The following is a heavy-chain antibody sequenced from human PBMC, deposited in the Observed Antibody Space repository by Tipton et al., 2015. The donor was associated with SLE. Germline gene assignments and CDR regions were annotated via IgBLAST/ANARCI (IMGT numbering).Heavy chain of an antibody. Sequence: TLSLTCTVSGGSISSHCWSWIRQAPGKGLEWIGDISNSEATNYNPSLKSRVTISVDTSKNQFSLKLRSVTAADTAVYYCAGAWQGYCSGGTCYVLDYWGQGTLVTVSS. J-gene: IGHJ4*02. CDR3: AGAWQGYCSGGTCYVLDY. CDR1: GGSISSHC. D-gene: IGHD2-15*01. V-gene: IGHV4-59*11. CDR2: ISNSEAT.